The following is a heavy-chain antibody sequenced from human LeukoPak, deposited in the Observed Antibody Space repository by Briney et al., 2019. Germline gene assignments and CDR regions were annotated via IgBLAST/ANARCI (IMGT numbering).Heavy chain of an antibody. CDR1: GFTFSSYG. V-gene: IGHV3-30*18. CDR3: AKDGSVAGRGYYYYGMDV. CDR2: ISYDGSNK. D-gene: IGHD6-19*01. J-gene: IGHJ6*02. Sequence: GGSLRLSCAASGFTFSSYGMHWVRQAPGKGLEWVAVISYDGSNKYYADSVKGRFTISRDNSKNTLYLQMNSLRAEDTAVYYCAKDGSVAGRGYYYYGMDVWGQGTTVTVSS.